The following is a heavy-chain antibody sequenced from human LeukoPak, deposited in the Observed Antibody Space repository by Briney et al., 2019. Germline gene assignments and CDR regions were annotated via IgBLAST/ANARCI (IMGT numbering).Heavy chain of an antibody. CDR3: ARMNRLRYFDWLLSTHFDY. V-gene: IGHV4-39*07. J-gene: IGHJ4*02. D-gene: IGHD3-9*01. CDR1: GGSISSSSYY. Sequence: PSETLSLTCTVSGGSISSSSYYWSWIRQPPGKGLEWIGEINHSGSTNYNPSLKSRVTISVDTSKNQFSLKLSSVTAADTAVYYCARMNRLRYFDWLLSTHFDYWGQGTLVTVSS. CDR2: INHSGST.